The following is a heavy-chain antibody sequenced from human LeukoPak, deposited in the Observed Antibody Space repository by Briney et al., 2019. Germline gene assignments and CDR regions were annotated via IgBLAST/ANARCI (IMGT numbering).Heavy chain of an antibody. V-gene: IGHV4-34*01. J-gene: IGHJ6*03. Sequence: SETLSLTCAVYGGSFSGYYWSWIRQPPGKGLEWIGEINHSGSTNYNPSLKSRVTISVDTSKNQFSLKLSSVTAADTAVYYCARVPYSSSWNYYYYYMDVWGKGTTVTVSS. D-gene: IGHD6-13*01. CDR1: GGSFSGYY. CDR3: ARVPYSSSWNYYYYYMDV. CDR2: INHSGST.